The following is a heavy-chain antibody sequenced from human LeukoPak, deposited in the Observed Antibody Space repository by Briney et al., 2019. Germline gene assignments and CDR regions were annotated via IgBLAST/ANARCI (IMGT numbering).Heavy chain of an antibody. CDR2: ISSSSSYI. CDR3: ARDVAQRSYYDILTGYYLDQGFDY. D-gene: IGHD3-9*01. J-gene: IGHJ4*02. CDR1: GFTFSSYS. V-gene: IGHV3-21*01. Sequence: PGGSLRLSCAASGFTFSSYSMNWVRQAPGKGLEWVSSISSSSSYIYYADSVKGRFTISRDNAKNSLYLQMNSLRAEDTAAYYCARDVAQRSYYDILTGYYLDQGFDYWGQGTLVTVSS.